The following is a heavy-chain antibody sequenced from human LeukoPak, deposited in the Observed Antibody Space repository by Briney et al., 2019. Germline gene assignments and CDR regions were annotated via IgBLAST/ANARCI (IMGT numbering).Heavy chain of an antibody. CDR1: GYTFTGYY. CDR2: INPNSGGT. Sequence: ASVKVSCKASGYTFTGYYMHWVRRAPGQGLEWMGWINPNSGGTNYAQKFQGRVTMTRDTSISTAYMELSRLRSDDTAVYYCARDRVTSSSWHYYYYYGMDVWGQGTTVTVSS. V-gene: IGHV1-2*02. D-gene: IGHD6-13*01. CDR3: ARDRVTSSSWHYYYYYGMDV. J-gene: IGHJ6*02.